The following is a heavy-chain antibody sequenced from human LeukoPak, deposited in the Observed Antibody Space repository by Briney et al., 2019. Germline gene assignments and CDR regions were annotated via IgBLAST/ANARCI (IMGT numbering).Heavy chain of an antibody. CDR3: AKGSRAQGYYFDF. Sequence: GRSLRLSCAASGITSSNYNIHWGRQAPGKGLEWVAVISYDGSNKYYADSVKGRFTISRDNSKNTLYLQMNSLRAEDTAAYYCAKGSRAQGYYFDFWGQGTLVTVSS. D-gene: IGHD3-10*01. CDR1: GITSSNYN. J-gene: IGHJ4*02. V-gene: IGHV3-30-3*01. CDR2: ISYDGSNK.